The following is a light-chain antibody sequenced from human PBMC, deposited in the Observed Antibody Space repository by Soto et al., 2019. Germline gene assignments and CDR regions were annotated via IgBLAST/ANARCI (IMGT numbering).Light chain of an antibody. Sequence: QMNQSPSSLSASFSVSVSVSCRASQTISSRLSWYQQEPGKAPRLLIYAASRLQSGVPPRFTGSGSGTDFTLTISGLQPEDFATYYCQQSHSLVTFGQGTKVDIK. J-gene: IGKJ1*01. CDR3: QQSHSLVT. CDR1: QTISSR. V-gene: IGKV1-39*01. CDR2: AAS.